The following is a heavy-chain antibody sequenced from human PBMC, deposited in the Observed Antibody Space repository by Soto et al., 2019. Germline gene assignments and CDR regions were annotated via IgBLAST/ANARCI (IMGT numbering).Heavy chain of an antibody. V-gene: IGHV3-7*01. CDR3: ARVLQLGGYYYYGMDV. CDR2: IKQDGSEK. Sequence: GGSLRLSCAASGFTFSSYWMSWVRQAPGKGLEWVANIKQDGSEKYYVDSVKGRFTISRDNAKNSLYLQMNSLRAEDTAVYYCARVLQLGGYYYYGMDVWGQGTTVTVSS. J-gene: IGHJ6*02. CDR1: GFTFSSYW. D-gene: IGHD6-6*01.